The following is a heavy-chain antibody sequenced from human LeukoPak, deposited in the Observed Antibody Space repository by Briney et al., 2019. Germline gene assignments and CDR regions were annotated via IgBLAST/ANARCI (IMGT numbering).Heavy chain of an antibody. V-gene: IGHV3-23*01. CDR2: ISGSGSST. CDR1: GFTFSNYG. J-gene: IGHJ4*02. Sequence: GGSLRLSCAASGFTFSNYGMSWVRQAPGKGLEWVSAISGSGSSTDYADSVKGRFTISRDNSKNTMYMQMNSLRAEDTAVYYCARGPRRLGTYSIDYWGQGTLVTVSS. D-gene: IGHD7-27*01. CDR3: ARGPRRLGTYSIDY.